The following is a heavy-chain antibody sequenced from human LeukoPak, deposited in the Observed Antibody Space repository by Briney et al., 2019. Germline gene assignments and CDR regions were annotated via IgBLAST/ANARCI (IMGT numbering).Heavy chain of an antibody. CDR1: GGSISIYY. CDR3: ARHYYGSGSFDY. Sequence: SETLSLTCTVYGGSISIYYWSWIRQPPGKGLEWIGYIYYSGSTNYNPSLKSRVTISVDTPKNQFSLKLSSVTAADTAVYYCARHYYGSGSFDYWGQGTLVTVSS. CDR2: IYYSGST. D-gene: IGHD3-10*01. V-gene: IGHV4-59*08. J-gene: IGHJ4*02.